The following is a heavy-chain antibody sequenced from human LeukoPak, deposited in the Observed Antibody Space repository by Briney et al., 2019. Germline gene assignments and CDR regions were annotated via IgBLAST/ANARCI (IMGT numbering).Heavy chain of an antibody. CDR1: GFTFSSYA. CDR3: AKDSGRQLWSNLFDY. V-gene: IGHV3-23*01. D-gene: IGHD5-18*01. J-gene: IGHJ4*02. CDR2: ISGSGGST. Sequence: GGSLRLSCAASGFTFSSYAMSWVRQAPGKGLEWVSAISGSGGSTCYADSVKGRFTISRDNSKNTLYPQMNSLRAEDTAVYYCAKDSGRQLWSNLFDYWGQGTLVTVSS.